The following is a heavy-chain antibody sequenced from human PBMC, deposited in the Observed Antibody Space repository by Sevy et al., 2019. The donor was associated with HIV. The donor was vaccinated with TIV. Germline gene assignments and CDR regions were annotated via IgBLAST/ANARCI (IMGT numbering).Heavy chain of an antibody. CDR2: IIPIFGTA. D-gene: IGHD1-20*01. CDR3: AREITGTTWGNWFDP. Sequence: ASVKVSCKASGGTFSSYAISWVRQAPGQGLEWMGRIIPIFGTANYAQKFQGRDTITADESTSTAYMELSSLRSEDTAVYYCAREITGTTWGNWFDPRGQGTLVTVSS. J-gene: IGHJ5*02. CDR1: GGTFSSYA. V-gene: IGHV1-69*13.